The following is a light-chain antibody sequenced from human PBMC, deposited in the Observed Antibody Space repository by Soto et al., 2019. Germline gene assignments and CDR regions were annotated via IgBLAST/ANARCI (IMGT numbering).Light chain of an antibody. CDR2: DVS. CDR3: QQSYSTPIT. Sequence: DIQITQSPSTLSSSVLETFTVTCRASQSVSGWLAWYQQRPGKAPKLLIFDVSSLHRGVPSRFSGSGSGTDFTLTISSLQPEDFATYYCQQSYSTPITFGQGTRLEI. J-gene: IGKJ5*01. V-gene: IGKV1-5*01. CDR1: QSVSGW.